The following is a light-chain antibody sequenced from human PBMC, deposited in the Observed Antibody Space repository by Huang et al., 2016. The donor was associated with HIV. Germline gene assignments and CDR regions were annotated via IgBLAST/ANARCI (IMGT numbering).Light chain of an antibody. V-gene: IGKV3-20*01. Sequence: EIVLTQSPGTLSLSPGARATLSCRASQSVSRSYFGWYQQNAGQAPRLLIYVASSRAPGIPDRFSGSGSGTDFTLTISRLEPEDFAIYYCQQYESSPWTFGQGTKVEMK. J-gene: IGKJ1*01. CDR1: QSVSRSY. CDR3: QQYESSPWT. CDR2: VAS.